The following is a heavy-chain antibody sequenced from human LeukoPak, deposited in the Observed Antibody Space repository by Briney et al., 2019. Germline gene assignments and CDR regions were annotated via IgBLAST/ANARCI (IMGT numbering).Heavy chain of an antibody. Sequence: ASVKVSCKTSGYSVSDYYMHWVRQAPGQGLEWMGWINPNSGGTNYAQKFQGRVTMTRDTSISTAYMELSRLRSDGTAVYYCARGGYGSGSEGLYYYYYMDVWGKGTTVTVSS. V-gene: IGHV1-2*02. J-gene: IGHJ6*03. CDR1: GYSVSDYY. CDR3: ARGGYGSGSEGLYYYYYMDV. D-gene: IGHD3-10*01. CDR2: INPNSGGT.